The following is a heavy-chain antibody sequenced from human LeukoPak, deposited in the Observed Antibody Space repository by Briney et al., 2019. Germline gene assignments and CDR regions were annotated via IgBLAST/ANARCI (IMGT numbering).Heavy chain of an antibody. V-gene: IGHV4-34*01. CDR2: INHSGST. CDR3: ARGRLHYDFWSGYYTPNWFDP. D-gene: IGHD3-3*01. CDR1: GGSFSGYS. J-gene: IGHJ5*02. Sequence: SETLSLTCAVYGGSFSGYSWSWIRQPPGKGLEWIGEINHSGSTNYNPSLKSRVTISVDTSKNQFSLKLSSVTAADTAVYYCARGRLHYDFWSGYYTPNWFDPWGQGTLVTVSS.